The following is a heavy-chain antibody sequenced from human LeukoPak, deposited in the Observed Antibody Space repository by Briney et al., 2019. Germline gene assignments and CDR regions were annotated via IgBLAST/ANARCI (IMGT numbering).Heavy chain of an antibody. J-gene: IGHJ6*04. CDR1: GYSISSGYY. V-gene: IGHV4-38-2*01. CDR3: ARADYYGSGSYYGMDV. D-gene: IGHD3-10*01. Sequence: PSETLSLTCAVSGYSISSGYYWGWIRQPRGKGLEWIGSIYHSGSTYYNPSLKSRVTISVDTSKNQFSLKLSSVTAADTAVYHCARADYYGSGSYYGMDVWGKGTTVTVSS. CDR2: IYHSGST.